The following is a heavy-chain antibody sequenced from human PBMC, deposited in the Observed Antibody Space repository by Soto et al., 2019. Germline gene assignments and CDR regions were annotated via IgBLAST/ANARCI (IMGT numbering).Heavy chain of an antibody. Sequence: GGSLRLSCAASGFTFSTYAMSWVRQAPGKGLGWVSAIGGSDGSTHYADSVKGRFTISRDNAKNTLYLQMHSLRAEDTALYFCVRDRGYPDSIHVWGRATIVTVSS. CDR3: VRDRGYPDSIHV. J-gene: IGHJ3*01. CDR2: IGGSDGST. V-gene: IGHV3-23*01. D-gene: IGHD1-1*01. CDR1: GFTFSTYA.